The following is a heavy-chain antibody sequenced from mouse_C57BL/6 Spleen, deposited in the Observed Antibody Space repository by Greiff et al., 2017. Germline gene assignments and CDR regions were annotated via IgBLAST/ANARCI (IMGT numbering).Heavy chain of an antibody. CDR3: ARSRFLDY. CDR1: GYTFTSYW. V-gene: IGHV1-69*01. J-gene: IGHJ2*01. Sequence: VQLQQSGAELVMPGASVKLSCKASGYTFTSYWMHWVKQRPGQGLEWIGEIDPSDSYTNYNQKFKGKSTLTVDKSSSTAYMQLSSLTSEDSAVYYCARSRFLDYWGQGTTLTVSS. CDR2: IDPSDSYT.